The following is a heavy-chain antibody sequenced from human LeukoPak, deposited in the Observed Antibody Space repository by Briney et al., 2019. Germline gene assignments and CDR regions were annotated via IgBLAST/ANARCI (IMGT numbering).Heavy chain of an antibody. V-gene: IGHV3-30*01. J-gene: IGHJ4*02. CDR2: ISYDGTNK. D-gene: IGHD1-7*01. CDR1: GFTFSSYA. CDR3: ARDPPNWNYAQYYFDF. Sequence: GGSLRLSCAASGFTFSSYAMHWVRQAPGRGLEWVTVISYDGTNKYYADSVRGRFTISRDNSKNTLYLQMNSLRAEDTAVYYCARDPPNWNYAQYYFDFWGQGTLVTVSS.